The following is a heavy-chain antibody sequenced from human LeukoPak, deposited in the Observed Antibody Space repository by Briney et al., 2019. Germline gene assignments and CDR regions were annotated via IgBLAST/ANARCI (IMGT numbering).Heavy chain of an antibody. J-gene: IGHJ4*02. CDR3: ARNFVLRLGELSLYPDY. CDR2: IKQDGSEK. CDR1: GFTFSSYW. V-gene: IGHV3-7*01. D-gene: IGHD3-16*02. Sequence: GGSLRLSCAASGFTFSSYWMSWVRQAPGKGLEWVANIKQDGSEKYYVDSVKGRFTISRDNAKNSLYLQMNSLRAEDTAVYYCARNFVLRLGELSLYPDYWGQGTLVTVSS.